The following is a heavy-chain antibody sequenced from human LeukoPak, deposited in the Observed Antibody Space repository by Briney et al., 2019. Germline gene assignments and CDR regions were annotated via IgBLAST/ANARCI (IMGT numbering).Heavy chain of an antibody. J-gene: IGHJ3*02. D-gene: IGHD1-26*01. CDR1: GFTFSSYW. V-gene: IGHV3-7*04. CDR3: AREVGATNAFDI. Sequence: GGTLRLSCAASGFTFSSYWMSWVRQAPGKGLEWVANIKQDGREKYYVDSVKGRFTISRDNAKNSLYPQMDTLRAEDTAVYYCAREVGATNAFDIWGQGTMVTVSS. CDR2: IKQDGREK.